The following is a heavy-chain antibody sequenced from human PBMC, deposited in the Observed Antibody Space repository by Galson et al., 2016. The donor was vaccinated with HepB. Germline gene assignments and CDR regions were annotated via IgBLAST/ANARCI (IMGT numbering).Heavy chain of an antibody. CDR1: GGSFTSYA. CDR3: SRISGRYFHGMDV. CDR2: IIPTFATT. V-gene: IGHV1-69*13. J-gene: IGHJ6*02. Sequence: SVKVSCKASGGSFTSYAINWVRQAPGQGLEWMEGIIPTFATTNYAQKFQGRVTITADESPSTAYMELSSLRSDDTGVYYCSRISGRYFHGMDVWGHGTTVTVSS. D-gene: IGHD3-3*02.